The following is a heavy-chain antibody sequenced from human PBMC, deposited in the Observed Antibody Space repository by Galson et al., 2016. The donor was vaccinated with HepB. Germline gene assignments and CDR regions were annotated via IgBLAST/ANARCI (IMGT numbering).Heavy chain of an antibody. CDR2: MNPNSGNT. CDR3: ARVVFSIGRGRPSYYFDY. J-gene: IGHJ4*02. V-gene: IGHV1-8*01. D-gene: IGHD3-10*01. CDR1: GYTFTSHD. Sequence: SVKVSCKASGYTFTSHDFIWVRQATGQGLEWVGWMNPNSGNTDYAQTFQGRITMTRNTSISTGYMELSGLGFEDRAVYYCARVVFSIGRGRPSYYFDYWGQGTLVTVSS.